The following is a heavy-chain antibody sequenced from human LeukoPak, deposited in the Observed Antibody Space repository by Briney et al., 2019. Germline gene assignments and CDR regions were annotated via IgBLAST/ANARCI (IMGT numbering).Heavy chain of an antibody. Sequence: ASVKVSCKASGGTFSSYAISWVRQAPGQGLEWMGGIIPIFGTANYAQKFQGRVTITADESTSTAYMELSSLRSEDTAVYYCARVVSSTMEGGYFDSWGQGTLVTVSS. D-gene: IGHD2-2*01. V-gene: IGHV1-69*01. J-gene: IGHJ4*02. CDR2: IIPIFGTA. CDR3: ARVVSSTMEGGYFDS. CDR1: GGTFSSYA.